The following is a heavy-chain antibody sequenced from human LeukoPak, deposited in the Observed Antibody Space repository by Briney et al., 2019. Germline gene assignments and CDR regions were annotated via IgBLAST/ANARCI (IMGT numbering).Heavy chain of an antibody. CDR2: IYSDGRT. J-gene: IGHJ4*02. V-gene: IGHV3-66*02. CDR3: AKDKGDFFDS. CDR1: GFTVSDNY. Sequence: GGSLRLSCAASGFTVSDNYMSWVRQAPGKGLNWVSIIYSDGRTFYADSVMGRFTISRDNFRDTMNLQMNSLRAEDTAVYYCAKDKGDFFDSWGQGTLVTVSA.